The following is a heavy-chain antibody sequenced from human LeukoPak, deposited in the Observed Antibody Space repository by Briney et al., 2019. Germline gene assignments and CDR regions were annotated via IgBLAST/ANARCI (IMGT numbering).Heavy chain of an antibody. J-gene: IGHJ4*02. CDR1: GGSISSYY. CDR2: IYYSGST. V-gene: IGHV4-59*01. CDR3: AGGLGYYDFWSGYPRDDYYFDY. D-gene: IGHD3-3*01. Sequence: PSETLSLTFTVSGGSISSYYWSWIRQPPGKGLEWIGYIYYSGSTNYNPSLKSRVTISVDTSKNQFSLKLSSVTAADTAVYYCAGGLGYYDFWSGYPRDDYYFDYWGQGTLVTVSS.